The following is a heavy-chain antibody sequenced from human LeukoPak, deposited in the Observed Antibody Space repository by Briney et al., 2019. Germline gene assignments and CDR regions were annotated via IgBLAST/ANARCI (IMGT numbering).Heavy chain of an antibody. J-gene: IGHJ3*02. D-gene: IGHD1-26*01. CDR1: GYSFTSYW. CDR3: ARPRADASAWSGRDNAFDI. V-gene: IGHV5-51*01. Sequence: GESLKISCKGSGYSFTSYWIGWVRQMPGKGLGWMEIIYPGDSDTRYSPSFQGEVTIPAAKSIITAYLQWSSLKASARPMYYCARPRADASAWSGRDNAFDIWGPGTMVTVSS. CDR2: IYPGDSDT.